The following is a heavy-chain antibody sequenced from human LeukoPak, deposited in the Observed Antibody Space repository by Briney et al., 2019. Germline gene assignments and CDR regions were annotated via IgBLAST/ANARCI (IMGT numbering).Heavy chain of an antibody. CDR2: IRYDGSNK. CDR1: GFTFSSYG. J-gene: IGHJ5*02. V-gene: IGHV3-30*02. Sequence: PGGSLRLSCAASGFTFSSYGMHWVRQAPGKGLEWVAFIRYDGSNKYCADSVKGRFTISRDNSKNTLYLQMNSLRAEDTAVYYCAKDPRLRVVPAAPNWFDPWGQGTLVTVSS. D-gene: IGHD2-2*01. CDR3: AKDPRLRVVPAAPNWFDP.